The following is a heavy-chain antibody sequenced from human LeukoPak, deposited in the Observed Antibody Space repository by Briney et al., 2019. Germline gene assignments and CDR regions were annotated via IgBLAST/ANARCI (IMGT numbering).Heavy chain of an antibody. CDR1: GSTFSSYG. D-gene: IGHD3-22*01. J-gene: IGHJ3*02. CDR2: ISYDGSNK. CDR3: ASDYYDSSGYQPPNAFDI. V-gene: IGHV3-30*03. Sequence: GGSLRLSCAASGSTFSSYGMHWVRQAPGKGLEWVAVISYDGSNKYYADSVKGRFTISRDNSKNTLYLQMNSLRAEDTAVYYCASDYYDSSGYQPPNAFDIWGQGTMVTVSS.